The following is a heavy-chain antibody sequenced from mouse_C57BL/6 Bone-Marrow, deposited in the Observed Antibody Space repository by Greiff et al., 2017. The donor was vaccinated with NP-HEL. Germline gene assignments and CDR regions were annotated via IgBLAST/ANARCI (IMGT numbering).Heavy chain of an antibody. Sequence: QVQLQQPGAELVKPGASVKLSCKASGYTFTSYWMHWVKQRPGRGLEWIGRIDPNSGGTKYNEKFKSKATLTVDKPSSTAYMQLRRLTSEDSAVDDCAREGDYDKDYWGQGTSVTVTS. V-gene: IGHV1-72*01. CDR1: GYTFTSYW. CDR2: IDPNSGGT. CDR3: AREGDYDKDY. J-gene: IGHJ4*01.